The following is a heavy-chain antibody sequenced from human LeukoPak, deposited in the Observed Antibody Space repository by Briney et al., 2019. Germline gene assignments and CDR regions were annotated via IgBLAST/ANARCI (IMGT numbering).Heavy chain of an antibody. CDR1: GYSISSGYY. V-gene: IGHV4-38-2*02. CDR2: IYHSGST. Sequence: SETLSLTCTVSGYSISSGYYWGWIRQPPGKGLEWIGSIYHSGSTNYNPSLKSRVTISVDKSKNQFSLKLSSVTAADTAVYYCARGYDSSGYYYRYYFDYWGQGTLVTVSS. CDR3: ARGYDSSGYYYRYYFDY. D-gene: IGHD3-22*01. J-gene: IGHJ4*02.